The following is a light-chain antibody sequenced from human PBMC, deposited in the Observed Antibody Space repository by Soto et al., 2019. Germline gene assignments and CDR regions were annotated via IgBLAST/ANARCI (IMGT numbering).Light chain of an antibody. CDR3: SSYTSSSRV. J-gene: IGLJ7*01. CDR2: DVS. V-gene: IGLV2-14*01. Sequence: QSVLTQPASVSGSPGQSITISCTGTSSDVGGYNYVSWYQQHPGIAPKLMIYDVSNRPSGVSNRFSGSKSGNTASLTISGLQAEDQADYYCSSYTSSSRVFGGGTQLTVL. CDR1: SSDVGGYNY.